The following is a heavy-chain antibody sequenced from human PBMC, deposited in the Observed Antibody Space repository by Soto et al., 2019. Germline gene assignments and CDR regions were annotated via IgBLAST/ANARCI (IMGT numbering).Heavy chain of an antibody. J-gene: IGHJ4*02. D-gene: IGHD5-18*01. Sequence: PSETLSLTCTVSGGSISSYYWSWIRQPPGKGLEWIGYIYYSGSTNYNPSLKSRVTISVDTSKNQFSLQLTSVTAADTAVCYCARGAADTAMVDSWGQGTLVTVSS. CDR2: IYYSGST. CDR3: ARGAADTAMVDS. CDR1: GGSISSYY. V-gene: IGHV4-59*01.